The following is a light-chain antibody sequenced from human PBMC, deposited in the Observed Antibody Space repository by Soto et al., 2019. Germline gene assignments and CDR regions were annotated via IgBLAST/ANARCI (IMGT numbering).Light chain of an antibody. CDR3: QQYNFYSWT. V-gene: IGKV1-5*03. J-gene: IGKJ1*01. Sequence: DIQMTQSPSTLSASVGDRVTITCRASQSINSWLAWFQQKPGKAPKLRIYRASSLQSGVPSRFSGSGSGTEFTLTISSLQPDDFATYFCQQYNFYSWTFGQGTKVEI. CDR2: RAS. CDR1: QSINSW.